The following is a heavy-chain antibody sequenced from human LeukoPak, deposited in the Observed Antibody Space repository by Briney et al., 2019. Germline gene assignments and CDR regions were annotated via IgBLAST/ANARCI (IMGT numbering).Heavy chain of an antibody. J-gene: IGHJ3*02. CDR3: ARDKDYIFDI. Sequence: GASVKVSCKASGYTFTSYYMHWVRQAPGQGLEWMGWINGYNNKTNYGQKFQGRVTVTTDTSTTTAYMELRSLRSDDTAIYYCARDKDYIFDIWGQGTLVTVSS. CDR1: GYTFTSYY. V-gene: IGHV1-18*04. D-gene: IGHD4/OR15-4a*01. CDR2: INGYNNKT.